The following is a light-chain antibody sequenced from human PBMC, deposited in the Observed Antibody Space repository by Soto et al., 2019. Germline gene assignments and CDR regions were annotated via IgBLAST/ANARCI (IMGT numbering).Light chain of an antibody. CDR1: QSLVYSDGHTY. CDR2: KVS. Sequence: DVVVTQSPLSLPVTLGQPASISCRSSQSLVYSDGHTYLNWFQQRPGQSPRRLIYKVSNRDSGVPDRFSGSGSGTDFALKISRVEAEDVGVYYCMQGTHWPPLYTCGQGTKLEIK. CDR3: MQGTHWPPLYT. J-gene: IGKJ2*01. V-gene: IGKV2-30*01.